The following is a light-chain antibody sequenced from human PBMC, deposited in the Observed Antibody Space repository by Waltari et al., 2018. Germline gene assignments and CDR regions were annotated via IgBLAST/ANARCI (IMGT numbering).Light chain of an antibody. J-gene: IGKJ1*01. CDR3: QQYNNWWT. CDR2: GAS. Sequence: EIVMTQSPAPLSVSPGERAPLSCRASQSVSSNLAWYQQKPGQAPRLLIYGASTRATGIPARFSGSGSGTEFTLTISSLQSEDFAVYYCQQYNNWWTFGQGTKVEIK. CDR1: QSVSSN. V-gene: IGKV3-15*01.